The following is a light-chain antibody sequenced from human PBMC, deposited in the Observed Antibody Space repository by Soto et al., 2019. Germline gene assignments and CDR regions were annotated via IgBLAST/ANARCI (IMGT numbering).Light chain of an antibody. V-gene: IGKV1-5*01. CDR3: QQYYSSSSP. Sequence: DIQMTQSPSTLSASVGDRVTITCRASQSVSSWLAWYQEKPGKAPNLLIYAASSLASGVPSRFSASGSGTEFTLTISSLQPDDFATYYCQQYYSSSSPFGQGTKVE. CDR1: QSVSSW. J-gene: IGKJ1*01. CDR2: AAS.